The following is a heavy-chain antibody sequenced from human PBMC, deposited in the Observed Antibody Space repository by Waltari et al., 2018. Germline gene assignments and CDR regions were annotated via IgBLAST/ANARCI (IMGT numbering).Heavy chain of an antibody. Sequence: EVQLVQSXGGLVKPGGSLRLSCXVSGXHFSMYXMXWVRQGPGKGVEWVAFSSGSSGDTHYXDSVKGRCTISRXDAXNSLXXQXNSLRVEXXXIYYXARDDTMTDXXYYGMDVXGRGTTVTVXS. V-gene: IGHV3-21*01. D-gene: IGHD5-18*01. J-gene: IGHJ6*02. CDR3: ARDDTMTDXXYYGMDV. CDR1: GXHFSMYX. CDR2: SSGSSGDT.